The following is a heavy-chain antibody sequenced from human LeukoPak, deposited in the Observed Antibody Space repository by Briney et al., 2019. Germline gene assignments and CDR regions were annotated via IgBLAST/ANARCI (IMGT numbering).Heavy chain of an antibody. Sequence: ASVKVSCKASGYTFTGYYMHWVRQAPGQGFEWMGWINPNGGGTNYAQKFQGRVAMTRDTSISTAYMELSRLRSDDTAVYYCARGGHQLPFDYWGQGTLVTVSS. V-gene: IGHV1-2*02. CDR2: INPNGGGT. CDR3: ARGGHQLPFDY. J-gene: IGHJ4*02. D-gene: IGHD2-2*01. CDR1: GYTFTGYY.